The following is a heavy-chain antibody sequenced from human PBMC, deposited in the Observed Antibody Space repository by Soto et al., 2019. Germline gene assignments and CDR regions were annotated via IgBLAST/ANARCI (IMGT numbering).Heavy chain of an antibody. Sequence: QVQLVQSGAEVKKPGSSVKVSCKASGGTFSSYTISWVRQAPGQGLEWMGRIIPILGIANYAQKFQGRVTITADKSTSTAYMELSSLRSEDTDVYYCARDLSGPGGNSVGFDYWGQGTLVTVSS. V-gene: IGHV1-69*08. CDR1: GGTFSSYT. CDR2: IIPILGIA. D-gene: IGHD2-21*02. CDR3: ARDLSGPGGNSVGFDY. J-gene: IGHJ4*02.